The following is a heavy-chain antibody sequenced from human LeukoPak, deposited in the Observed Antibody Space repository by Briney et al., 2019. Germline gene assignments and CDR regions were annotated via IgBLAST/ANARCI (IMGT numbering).Heavy chain of an antibody. Sequence: TSETLSLTCTVSGGSISRDYWSWIRQPPGKGLEWIVYIHHSGTTNYNPSHKSRVTISVDTSKNQFSLKLSSVTAADTAVYYCARDVTRGWYFDYWGQGTLVTVSS. J-gene: IGHJ4*02. CDR3: ARDVTRGWYFDY. CDR2: IHHSGTT. D-gene: IGHD6-19*01. CDR1: GGSISRDY. V-gene: IGHV4-59*12.